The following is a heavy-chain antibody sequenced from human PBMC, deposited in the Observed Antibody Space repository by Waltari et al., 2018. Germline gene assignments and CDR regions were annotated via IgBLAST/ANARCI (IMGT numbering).Heavy chain of an antibody. CDR3: AKPFYNWDDPLDS. J-gene: IGHJ4*02. Sequence: EVQLLESGGDLVQPGGSLRLSCEASGFTFITHALNCVCQAPGKGLEWVSSISGRDATYYADSVKGRFTISRDNSDNTVYLQMNSLRADDTAVYYCAKPFYNWDDPLDSWGQGTLVTVSS. D-gene: IGHD1-20*01. CDR1: GFTFITHA. CDR2: ISGRDAT. V-gene: IGHV3-23*01.